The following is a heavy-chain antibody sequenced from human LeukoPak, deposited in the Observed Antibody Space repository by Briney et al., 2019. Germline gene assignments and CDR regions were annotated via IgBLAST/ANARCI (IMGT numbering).Heavy chain of an antibody. CDR2: SRNKANSYST. CDR1: GFTFSDQY. Sequence: PGGSLRLSCAASGFTFSDQYMDWVRQAPGKGLEWVGRSRNKANSYSTEYAASVKGRFTISRDDSKNSLYLQMNSLKTEDTAMYYCARGPLFLNPHCYFDYWGQGTLVTVSS. V-gene: IGHV3-72*01. CDR3: ARGPLFLNPHCYFDY. J-gene: IGHJ4*02.